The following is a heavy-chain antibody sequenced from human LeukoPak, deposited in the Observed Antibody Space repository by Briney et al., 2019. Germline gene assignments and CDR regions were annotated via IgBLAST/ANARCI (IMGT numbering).Heavy chain of an antibody. CDR2: ISSSSSYI. CDR3: ARAKYNTIFRVVIPY. Sequence: PGGSLRLSCAAAGFTFSSYSMNWVRQAPGKGLEWVSSISSSSSYIYYADSVKGRFTISRDNAKNSLYLQMNSLRAEDTAVYYCARAKYNTIFRVVIPYRGQGTLVTVSS. V-gene: IGHV3-21*01. CDR1: GFTFSSYS. J-gene: IGHJ4*02. D-gene: IGHD3-3*01.